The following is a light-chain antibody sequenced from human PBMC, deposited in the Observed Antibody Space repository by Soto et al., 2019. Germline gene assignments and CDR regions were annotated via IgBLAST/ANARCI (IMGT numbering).Light chain of an antibody. CDR3: SSYTSSSWV. CDR2: DVS. CDR1: SSDGGGYNY. Sequence: QSALTQPASVSGSPGQSITISCTGTSSDGGGYNYVSWYQQHPGKAPKLMIYDVSNRPSGVSNRFSGSKSGNTASLTISGLQDEDEADYYCSSYTSSSWVFGGGTKLTVL. J-gene: IGLJ3*02. V-gene: IGLV2-14*01.